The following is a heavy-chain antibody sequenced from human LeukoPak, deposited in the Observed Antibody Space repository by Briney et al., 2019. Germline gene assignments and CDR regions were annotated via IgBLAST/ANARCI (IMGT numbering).Heavy chain of an antibody. J-gene: IGHJ5*02. CDR1: GFTFSSYW. CDR2: ISTVGSST. Sequence: SGGSLRLSCATSGFTFSSYWMHWVRHAPGKGLVWVSRISTVGSSTNYADSVKGRFTISRDNTKNTLYLQMNSLRAEDTAVYYRARGNWFDPWGQGTLVTVSS. V-gene: IGHV3-74*01. CDR3: ARGNWFDP.